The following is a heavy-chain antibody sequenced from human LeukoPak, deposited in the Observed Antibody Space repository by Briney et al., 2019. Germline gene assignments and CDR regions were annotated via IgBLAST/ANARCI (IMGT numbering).Heavy chain of an antibody. CDR3: AKGGYTSHYDY. CDR2: IRATAGTT. V-gene: IGHV3-23*01. D-gene: IGHD5-12*01. Sequence: GGSLRLSCAASGFTVSSNYMSWVRQAPGKGLQWVSTIRATAGTTYYADSVQGRFTISRDNSKNTVFLQMNSLRAEDTAVYYCAKGGYTSHYDYWGQGTLVTVSS. J-gene: IGHJ4*02. CDR1: GFTVSSNY.